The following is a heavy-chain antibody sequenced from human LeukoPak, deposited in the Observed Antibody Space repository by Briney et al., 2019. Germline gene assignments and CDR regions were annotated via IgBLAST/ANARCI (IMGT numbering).Heavy chain of an antibody. V-gene: IGHV4-59*01. D-gene: IGHD6-19*01. CDR2: IYYSGST. CDR3: ARISSGWYYFDY. Sequence: PSETLSLTCTVSGGSISSYYWSWIRQPPGKGLEWMGYIYYSGSTNYNPSLKSRVTISVDTSKNQFSLKLSSVTAADTAVYYCARISSGWYYFDYWGQGTLVTVSS. CDR1: GGSISSYY. J-gene: IGHJ4*02.